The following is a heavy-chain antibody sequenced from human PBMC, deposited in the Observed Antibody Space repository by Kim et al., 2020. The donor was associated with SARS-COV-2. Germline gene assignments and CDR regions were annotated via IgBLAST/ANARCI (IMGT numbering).Heavy chain of an antibody. V-gene: IGHV3-48*03. J-gene: IGHJ5*02. D-gene: IGHD2-21*02. Sequence: VRGRFIISRDNAKNSFYLQMNGLRVEDTAVYYCARDAYGGSDCFPRYWCDLWGQGTLVTVSS. CDR3: ARDAYGGSDCFPRYWCDL.